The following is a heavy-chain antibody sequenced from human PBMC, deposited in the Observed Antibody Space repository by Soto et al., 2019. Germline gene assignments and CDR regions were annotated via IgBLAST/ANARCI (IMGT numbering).Heavy chain of an antibody. CDR2: ISGSGDTT. J-gene: IGHJ4*02. CDR3: AKQGAGSSYSQLDY. CDR1: GFTFTTYA. V-gene: IGHV3-23*01. Sequence: GALRLSCAASGFTFTTYAMSWVRQAPGKGPEWVSSISGSGDTTYYADSVEGRFTISRDNSKNTLYLQMNSLRADDTAVYYCAKQGAGSSYSQLDYWGRGTLVTVSS. D-gene: IGHD2-15*01.